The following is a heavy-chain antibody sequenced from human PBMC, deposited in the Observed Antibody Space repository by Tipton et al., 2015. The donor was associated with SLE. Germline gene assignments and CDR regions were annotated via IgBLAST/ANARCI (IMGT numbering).Heavy chain of an antibody. D-gene: IGHD4-17*01. V-gene: IGHV3-7*01. J-gene: IGHJ2*01. CDR2: IKQDGSEK. Sequence: SLRLSCAASGFTVSSNYMSWVRQAPGKGLELVANIKQDGSEKYYVDSVKGRFTISRDNSKSTLYLQMNSLRAEDTAVYYCAKESYGDYGWYFDLWGRGTLVTVSS. CDR1: GFTVSSNY. CDR3: AKESYGDYGWYFDL.